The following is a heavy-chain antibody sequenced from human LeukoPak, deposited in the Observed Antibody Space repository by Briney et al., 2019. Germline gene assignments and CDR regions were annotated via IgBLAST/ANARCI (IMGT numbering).Heavy chain of an antibody. V-gene: IGHV1-18*01. CDR3: ARRGGSSSWGYFDY. CDR1: GYTFPRYG. CDR2: LSAYNGNT. J-gene: IGHJ4*02. Sequence: SMKVSCTASGYTFPRYGISWVRPAPGQGLEWMGWLSAYNGNTNYAQKLQGRVNMPTDTSTSTAYMELRSLRSGDTAVYYCARRGGSSSWGYFDYWGQGTLVTVSS. D-gene: IGHD6-13*01.